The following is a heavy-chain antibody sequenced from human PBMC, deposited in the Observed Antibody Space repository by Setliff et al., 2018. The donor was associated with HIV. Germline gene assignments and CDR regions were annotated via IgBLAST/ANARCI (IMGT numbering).Heavy chain of an antibody. CDR2: FYYSGST. D-gene: IGHD3-22*01. Sequence: PSETLSLTCTVSGGSISSGSYYWGWIRQPPGKGLEWIGSFYYSGSTSYTPSLKSRVTISLDTSNRQFSLKLSSVTAADTAVYYCARDRLGRGGSGYSDWGQGTLVTVSS. V-gene: IGHV4-39*07. J-gene: IGHJ4*02. CDR1: GGSISSGSYY. CDR3: ARDRLGRGGSGYSD.